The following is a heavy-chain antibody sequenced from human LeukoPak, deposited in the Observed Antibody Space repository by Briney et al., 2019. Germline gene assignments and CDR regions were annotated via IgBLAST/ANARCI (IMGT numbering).Heavy chain of an antibody. Sequence: PGRSLRLSCAASGFTFSDYYMSWIRQVPGRGPEWVANVNRDGSETYYLDSVKGRFTISKDNAKNSLYLQMNSLRAEDTALYHCARNNGMDVWGQGTTVIVSS. CDR2: VNRDGSET. J-gene: IGHJ6*02. V-gene: IGHV3-7*03. CDR3: ARNNGMDV. CDR1: GFTFSDYY.